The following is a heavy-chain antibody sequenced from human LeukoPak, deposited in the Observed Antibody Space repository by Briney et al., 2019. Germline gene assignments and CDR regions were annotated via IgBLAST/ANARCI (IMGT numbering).Heavy chain of an antibody. J-gene: IGHJ5*02. CDR3: ARDAWGGGRGYSYGPNWFDP. CDR2: IYYSGST. D-gene: IGHD5-18*01. Sequence: SETLSLTCTVSGGSISSYYWSWIRQPPGKGLEWIGYIYYSGSTNYNPSLKSRVTISVDTSKSQFSLKLSSVTAGDTAVYYCARDAWGGGRGYSYGPNWFDPWGQGTLVTVSS. V-gene: IGHV4-59*01. CDR1: GGSISSYY.